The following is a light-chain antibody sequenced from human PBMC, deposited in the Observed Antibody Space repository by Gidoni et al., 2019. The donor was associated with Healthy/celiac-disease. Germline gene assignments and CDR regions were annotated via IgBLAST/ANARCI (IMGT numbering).Light chain of an antibody. J-gene: IGKJ2*01. CDR1: QSISSW. V-gene: IGKV1-5*03. CDR3: QQYNSYSPYT. Sequence: DIQMTQSPSTLSASVGDRVPITCRASQSISSWLAWYQQKPGKAPKLLIYKASSLESGVPSRFSGSVSGTEFTLTISSLQPDDFATYYCQQYNSYSPYTFGQGTKLEIK. CDR2: KAS.